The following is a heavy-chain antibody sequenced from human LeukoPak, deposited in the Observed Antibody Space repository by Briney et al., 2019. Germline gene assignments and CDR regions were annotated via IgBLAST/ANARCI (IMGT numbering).Heavy chain of an antibody. Sequence: AGRSLRLSCAASGFTFDDYAMHWVRQAPGKGLEWVSGVSWNSGSIGYADSVKGRFTISRDNAKNSLYLQMNSLRAEDTALYYCPKDFVWDIVVVTPYAFDIWGQGPMVTVSS. V-gene: IGHV3-9*01. J-gene: IGHJ3*02. CDR3: PKDFVWDIVVVTPYAFDI. CDR1: GFTFDDYA. CDR2: VSWNSGSI. D-gene: IGHD2-21*02.